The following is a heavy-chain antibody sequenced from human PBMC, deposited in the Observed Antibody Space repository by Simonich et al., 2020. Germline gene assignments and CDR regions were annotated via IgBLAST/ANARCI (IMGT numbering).Heavy chain of an antibody. J-gene: IGHJ6*02. CDR1: GFTFSSYS. V-gene: IGHV3-21*01. CDR2: ISSSSSYI. Sequence: EVQLVESGGGLVKPGGSLRLSCAASGFTFSSYSMNWVRQAPGKGLEWVSSISSSSSYIYYADDGKGRFTISRDNAKNSLYLQMNSLRAEDTAVYYCARWIAVAGTGAYGMDVWGQGTTVTVSS. D-gene: IGHD6-19*01. CDR3: ARWIAVAGTGAYGMDV.